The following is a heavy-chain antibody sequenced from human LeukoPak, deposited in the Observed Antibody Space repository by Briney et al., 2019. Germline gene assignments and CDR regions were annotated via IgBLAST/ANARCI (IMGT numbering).Heavy chain of an antibody. J-gene: IGHJ4*02. CDR1: GGTFSNSG. V-gene: IGHV1-69*06. CDR3: ARERRARFPSFDY. CDR2: IIPVFGTP. Sequence: VASVPVSCTTSGGTFSNSGISWVRQAPGQGPAWMGGIIPVFGTPNYAQKFQGRLTITADRSTTTAYMELSSLTSDDTAIYYCARERRARFPSFDYWGQGTLVAVSS. D-gene: IGHD3-3*01.